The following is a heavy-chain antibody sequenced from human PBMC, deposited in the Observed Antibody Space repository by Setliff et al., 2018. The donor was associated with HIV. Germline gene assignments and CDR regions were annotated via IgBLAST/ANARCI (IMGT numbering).Heavy chain of an antibody. V-gene: IGHV1-69*13. CDR3: AATYYYDSSGLHGFDY. CDR1: GGTFSSYA. J-gene: IGHJ4*02. CDR2: IIPIFGTA. D-gene: IGHD3-22*01. Sequence: ASVKVSCKASGGTFSSYAISWVRQAPGQGLEWMGGIIPIFGTANYAQKFQGRITITADESTSPAYMELSSLRSEDTAVYYCAATYYYDSSGLHGFDYWGQRKLVTVSS.